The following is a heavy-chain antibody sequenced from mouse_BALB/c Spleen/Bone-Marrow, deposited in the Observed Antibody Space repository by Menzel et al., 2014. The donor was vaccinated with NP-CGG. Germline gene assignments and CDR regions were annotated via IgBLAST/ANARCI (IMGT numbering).Heavy chain of an antibody. V-gene: IGHV5-12-1*01. CDR3: ARKVRYFDY. CDR2: ISSGGGST. Sequence: EVQVVESGGGLVKPGGSLKLPCAASGFAFSSYDMSWVRQTPEKRLEWVAYISSGGGSTYYPDTVKGRFTISRDNAKNTLYLQMSSLKSEDTAMYYCARKVRYFDYWGQGTTLTVSS. J-gene: IGHJ2*01. CDR1: GFAFSSYD. D-gene: IGHD2-14*01.